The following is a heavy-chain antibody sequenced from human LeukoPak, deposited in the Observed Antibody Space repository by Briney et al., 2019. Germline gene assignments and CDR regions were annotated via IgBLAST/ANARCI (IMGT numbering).Heavy chain of an antibody. V-gene: IGHV3-23*01. CDR2: ISGSGGST. D-gene: IGHD2-2*01. CDR3: AKMHCSSTSCYVNLDY. Sequence: GGSLRLSCAASGFTFSSYAMSWVRQAPGKGLEWVSAISGSGGSTYYADSVKSRFTISRDNSKNTLYLQMNSLRAEDTAVYYCAKMHCSSTSCYVNLDYWGQGTLVTVSS. J-gene: IGHJ4*02. CDR1: GFTFSSYA.